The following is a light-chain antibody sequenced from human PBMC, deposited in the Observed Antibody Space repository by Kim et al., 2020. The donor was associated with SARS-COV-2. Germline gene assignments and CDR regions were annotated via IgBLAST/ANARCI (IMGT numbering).Light chain of an antibody. V-gene: IGLV3-1*01. CDR3: QAWDSSTVV. Sequence: SYELTQPPSVSVSPGQTASITCSGDKLGHKNVCWYQQQPGQSPVLVIYQDSKRPSGIPERFSGSNSGNTATLTISGTQAMDEADYYCQAWDSSTVVFGGG. CDR2: QDS. CDR1: KLGHKN. J-gene: IGLJ2*01.